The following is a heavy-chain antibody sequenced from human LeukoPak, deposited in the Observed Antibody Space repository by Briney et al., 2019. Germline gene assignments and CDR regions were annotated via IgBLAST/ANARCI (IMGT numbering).Heavy chain of an antibody. V-gene: IGHV3-23*01. J-gene: IGHJ4*02. CDR3: AKTGFEGGSSWPHFDY. CDR2: ISGSGGST. D-gene: IGHD6-13*01. CDR1: GFTFSSYA. Sequence: GGSLRLSCAASGFTFSSYAMSWVRQAPGKGLEWVSAISGSGGSTYCADSMKGRFTISRDNSKNTLYLQMNSLRAEDTAVYYCAKTGFEGGSSWPHFDYWGQGTLVTVSS.